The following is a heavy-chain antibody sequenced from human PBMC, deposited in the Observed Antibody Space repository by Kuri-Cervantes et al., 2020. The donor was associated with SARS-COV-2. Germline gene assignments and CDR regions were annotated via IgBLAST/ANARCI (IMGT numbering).Heavy chain of an antibody. CDR3: ARLGSDVDY. CDR2: ICNDGSNK. V-gene: IGHV3-33*08. CDR1: GFTFSSYG. J-gene: IGHJ4*02. D-gene: IGHD2-21*01. Sequence: WGSLTLSCAASGFTFSSYGMHWVRQAPGKGLEWVAVICNDGSNKYYADSVKGRFTISRDNSKNTLYLQMNSMRAEDTAVYYCARLGSDVDYWGQGTLVTVSS.